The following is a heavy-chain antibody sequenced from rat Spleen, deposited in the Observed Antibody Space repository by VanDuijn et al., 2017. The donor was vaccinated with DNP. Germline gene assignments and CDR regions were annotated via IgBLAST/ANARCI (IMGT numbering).Heavy chain of an antibody. D-gene: IGHD1-4*01. Sequence: EVQLVESGGGLVQPGRSLKLSCAASGFTFSDYNMAWVRQSPKKGLEWVTYITYDGGGTYYRDSVKGRFTISRDNAKSTLCLQMNSLRSEDTATYFCTTLGTHFDYWGQGLMVTVSS. J-gene: IGHJ2*01. CDR2: ITYDGGGT. CDR3: TTLGTHFDY. CDR1: GFTFSDYN. V-gene: IGHV5S10*01.